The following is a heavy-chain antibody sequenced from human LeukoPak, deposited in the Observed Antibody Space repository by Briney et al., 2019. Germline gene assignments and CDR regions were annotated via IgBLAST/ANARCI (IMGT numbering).Heavy chain of an antibody. CDR2: INPNSGGA. J-gene: IGHJ4*02. CDR1: GYTFTGYY. Sequence: ASVKVSCKASGYTFTGYYMHWARQAPGQGLEWMGWINPNSGGANSAQKFQGRVTMTRDTSISTAYMELRSLTSDDTALYYCARTVPGEPFDYWGQGTLVTVSS. V-gene: IGHV1-2*02. CDR3: ARTVPGEPFDY. D-gene: IGHD6-19*01.